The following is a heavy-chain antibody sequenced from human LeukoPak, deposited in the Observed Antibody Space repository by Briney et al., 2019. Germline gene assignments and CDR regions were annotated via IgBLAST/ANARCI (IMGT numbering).Heavy chain of an antibody. CDR3: AGRYYYDSSGPLDY. Sequence: PSETLSLTCTVSGGSISRGGYYWTWIRQHPGKGLEWIGYIYHSGSTYYNPSLKSRVTISVDTSKNQFSLKLSSVTAADTAVYYCAGRYYYDSSGPLDYWGQGTLVTVSS. CDR1: GGSISRGGYY. CDR2: IYHSGST. J-gene: IGHJ4*02. V-gene: IGHV4-30-4*08. D-gene: IGHD3-22*01.